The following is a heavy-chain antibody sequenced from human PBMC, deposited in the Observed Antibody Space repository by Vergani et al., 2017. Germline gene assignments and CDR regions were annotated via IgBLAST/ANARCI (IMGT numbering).Heavy chain of an antibody. D-gene: IGHD3-10*01. V-gene: IGHV4-39*01. CDR3: AKQYASGSYKH. CDR1: GASIGSTSDY. Sequence: QLQLQESGPGLVKPSETLSLTCAVSGASIGSTSDYWAWIRQPPGKGLEWIATIYYSGTTYYNPSLKSRVTIAIDTSQNQFSLKLTSVTATDTAMYYCAKQYASGSYKHWGQGTLVTVSS. J-gene: IGHJ4*02. CDR2: IYYSGTT.